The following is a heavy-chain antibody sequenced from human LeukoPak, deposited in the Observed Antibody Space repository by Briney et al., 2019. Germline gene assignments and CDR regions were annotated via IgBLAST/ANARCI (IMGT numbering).Heavy chain of an antibody. CDR3: ARAESSSWYGNAFDI. CDR1: GGSISSYY. Sequence: SETLSLTCTVSGGSISSYYWNWIRQPPGKGLEWIGYIYYSGRTNYNPSLKSRVTISVDRSKNQFSLKLSSVTAADTAVYYCARAESSSWYGNAFDIWGQGTMVTVSS. CDR2: IYYSGRT. J-gene: IGHJ3*02. V-gene: IGHV4-59*01. D-gene: IGHD6-13*01.